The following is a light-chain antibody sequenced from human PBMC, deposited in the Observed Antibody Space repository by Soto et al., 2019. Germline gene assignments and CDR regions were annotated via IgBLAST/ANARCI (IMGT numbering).Light chain of an antibody. V-gene: IGKV1-5*01. CDR1: QSVSTW. CDR2: DGS. CDR3: QQYSTHST. Sequence: DIQMTQSPSTLSASEGDRVTISCRASQSVSTWLAWYQQKPGKAPKVLIYDGSKLGNKVPSRFSGSGSGTEFPLTIRSLQPDDFATYYCQQYSTHSTFGQGTKVEVK. J-gene: IGKJ1*01.